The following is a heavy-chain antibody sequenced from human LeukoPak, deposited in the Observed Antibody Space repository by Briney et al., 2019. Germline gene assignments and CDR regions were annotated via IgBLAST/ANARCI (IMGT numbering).Heavy chain of an antibody. J-gene: IGHJ4*02. CDR2: INHSGST. Sequence: SETLSLTCTVSGGSISSYYWSWIRQPPGKGLEWIGEINHSGSTNYNPSLKSRVTISVDTSKNQFSLKLSSVTAADTAVYYCARGSVVVVAATDYFDYWGQGTLVTVSS. V-gene: IGHV4-34*01. CDR3: ARGSVVVVAATDYFDY. CDR1: GGSISSYY. D-gene: IGHD2-15*01.